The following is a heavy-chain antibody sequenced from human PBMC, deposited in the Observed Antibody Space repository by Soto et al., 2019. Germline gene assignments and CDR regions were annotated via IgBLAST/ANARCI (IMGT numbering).Heavy chain of an antibody. CDR3: SRNRLRHYYYGMDV. V-gene: IGHV5-51*01. J-gene: IGHJ6*02. CDR1: GYSFTSYW. CDR2: IYPGDSDT. D-gene: IGHD5-12*01. Sequence: GXSLKISCKASGYSFTSYWIGWVRQMPGKGLEWMGIIYPGDSDTIYSPSFQGQVTISADKSISHVYLQWSSLKASDTAMYYCSRNRLRHYYYGMDVWGQGTTVTVSS.